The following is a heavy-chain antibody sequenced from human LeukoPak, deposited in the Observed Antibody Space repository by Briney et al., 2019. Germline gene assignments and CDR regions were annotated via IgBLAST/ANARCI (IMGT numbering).Heavy chain of an antibody. J-gene: IGHJ4*02. CDR2: IWFDGSNK. Sequence: PGGSLRLSCAASGFTFSRSGMHWVRQAPGKGLEWVAIIWFDGSNKYYADSVKGRFTISRDNAKNSLYLQMNSLRAEDTAVYYCARETEMANLDYWGQGTLVTVSS. CDR3: ARETEMANLDY. D-gene: IGHD5-24*01. V-gene: IGHV3-33*01. CDR1: GFTFSRSG.